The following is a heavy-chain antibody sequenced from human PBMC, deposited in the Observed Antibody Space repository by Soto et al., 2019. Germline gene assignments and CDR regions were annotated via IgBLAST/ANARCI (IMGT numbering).Heavy chain of an antibody. CDR2: MNPNSGNT. CDR1: VDTLTSWD. V-gene: IGHV1-8*01. Sequence: GAAVKASCSASVDTLTSWDRNWPQQATGQGLEWMGWMNPNSGNTGYAQKVQGRVTMTRNTSISTAYMELSSLRSEDTAVYYCARVGGSGWVEPWGQGPLLTVSS. CDR3: ARVGGSGWVEP. D-gene: IGHD6-19*01. J-gene: IGHJ5*02.